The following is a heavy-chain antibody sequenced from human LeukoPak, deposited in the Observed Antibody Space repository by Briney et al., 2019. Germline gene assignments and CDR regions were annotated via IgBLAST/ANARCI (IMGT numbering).Heavy chain of an antibody. D-gene: IGHD3-16*01. CDR2: TYSSGSN. Sequence: SETLSLTCSVYRGSITNYYWSWMRQSAGKGLEWIGRTYSSGSNNFNPCFKRRAILPVATSKDHFSLKVTSVNAADLAVYYCPSDRYDAVWPHFDYWVPGILVAVSS. J-gene: IGHJ4*02. CDR1: RGSITNYY. CDR3: PSDRYDAVWPHFDY. V-gene: IGHV4-4*07.